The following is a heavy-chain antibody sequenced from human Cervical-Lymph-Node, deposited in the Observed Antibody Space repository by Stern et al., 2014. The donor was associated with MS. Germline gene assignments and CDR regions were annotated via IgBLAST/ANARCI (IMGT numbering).Heavy chain of an antibody. J-gene: IGHJ4*02. CDR2: LNHSGSN. Sequence: QVQLQQWGAGLLKPSETLSLTCAVYGGSFSGYYWSWIRQPPGKGLEWFGELNHSGSNNSNPYLISRVTLSVDTSKTQFSLKLSSVTAADTAVYYCARTAMVTGFDYWGQVTLVTVSS. CDR3: ARTAMVTGFDY. CDR1: GGSFSGYY. V-gene: IGHV4-34*01. D-gene: IGHD5-18*01.